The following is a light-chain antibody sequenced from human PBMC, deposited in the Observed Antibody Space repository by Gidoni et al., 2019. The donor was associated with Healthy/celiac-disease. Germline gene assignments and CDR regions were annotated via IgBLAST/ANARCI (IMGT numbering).Light chain of an antibody. CDR3: QAWDSSTAV. CDR1: KLGDKY. V-gene: IGLV3-1*01. J-gene: IGLJ2*01. CDR2: QDS. Sequence: SYSLTQPPSVSVSPVQPASITCSGDKLGDKYACGYQQKTGQSPVLVIYQDSKRPSGIPERFSGANSGNTATLTISGTQAMDEADYYWQAWDSSTAVFGGGTKLTVL.